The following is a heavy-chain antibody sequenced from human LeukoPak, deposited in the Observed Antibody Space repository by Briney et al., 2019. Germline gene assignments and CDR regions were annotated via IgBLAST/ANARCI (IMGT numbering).Heavy chain of an antibody. D-gene: IGHD6-13*01. CDR3: ARFKKAAAGESYDY. V-gene: IGHV1-18*01. J-gene: IGHJ4*02. CDR2: ISAYNGNT. Sequence: ASVKVSCKASGYTFTSYGISWVRQAPGQGLEWMGWISAYNGNTNYAQKLQGRVTMTTDTSTSTAFMELRSLRSDDTAVYYCARFKKAAAGESYDYWGQGTLVTVSS. CDR1: GYTFTSYG.